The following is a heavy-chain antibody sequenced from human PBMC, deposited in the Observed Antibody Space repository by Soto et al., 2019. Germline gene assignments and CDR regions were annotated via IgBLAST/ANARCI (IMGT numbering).Heavy chain of an antibody. D-gene: IGHD6-13*01. Sequence: GESLKISCKASGYTFTNYWVAWVRQLPGKGLEWMGIVYPDDSDARYSPSFRGQVTISADKSVDTAYLQWSSLQASDTAIYYCARDFGGSSWSGQYFDSWGQGTLVTVSS. CDR2: VYPDDSDA. V-gene: IGHV5-51*01. CDR1: GYTFTNYW. CDR3: ARDFGGSSWSGQYFDS. J-gene: IGHJ4*02.